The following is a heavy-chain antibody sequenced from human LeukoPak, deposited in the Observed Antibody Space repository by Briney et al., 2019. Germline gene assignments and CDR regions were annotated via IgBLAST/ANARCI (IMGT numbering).Heavy chain of an antibody. CDR2: IYHSGTT. CDR3: ACGLGSSWYKGFDH. V-gene: IGHV4-30-2*01. Sequence: WRRNTQRKSLEWTGYIYHSGTTYYNPSIKSRVTISVDRSKNQFSLKLSSVTAADFAVYYWACGLGSSWYKGFDHWGEVPLVAVS. J-gene: IGHJ4*02. D-gene: IGHD6-13*01.